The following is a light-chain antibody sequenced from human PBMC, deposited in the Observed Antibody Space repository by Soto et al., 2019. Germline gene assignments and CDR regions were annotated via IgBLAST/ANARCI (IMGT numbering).Light chain of an antibody. J-gene: IGKJ1*01. V-gene: IGKV3-20*01. Sequence: EIVLTQSPGTLSSSPGERATLSCRASQSIDNRYFAWYKHKPGQAPRLLIYATSSRATGIPDRFGGSGSGTDFTLTINRLEPEDFAVYYCQQYFASSWTFGQGTKV. CDR3: QQYFASSWT. CDR1: QSIDNRY. CDR2: ATS.